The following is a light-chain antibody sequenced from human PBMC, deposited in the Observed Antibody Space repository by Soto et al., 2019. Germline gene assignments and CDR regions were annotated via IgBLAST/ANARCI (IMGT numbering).Light chain of an antibody. V-gene: IGKV3-15*01. Sequence: EIVMTQSPATLSVSPGERATLSCRASQSVYNNLAWYQQKPGQAPRLLIYGASTRATRIPARFSCSGSGTEFILTISSLQSEDFAVYFCQQYNNWPPVTFSPETKVAI. CDR1: QSVYNN. J-gene: IGKJ3*01. CDR3: QQYNNWPPVT. CDR2: GAS.